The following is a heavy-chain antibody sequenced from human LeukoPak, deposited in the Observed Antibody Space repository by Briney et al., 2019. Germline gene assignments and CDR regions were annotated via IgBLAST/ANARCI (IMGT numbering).Heavy chain of an antibody. CDR3: ARQPYMLGAYYFDY. J-gene: IGHJ4*02. Sequence: PSETLSLTCTVSGGSMSNYYWSWIRQPPGKGLEWIGYILYSGSTNYNPSLKSRVTLSVDTSKNQFSLRLGSVTAADTAVYYCARQPYMLGAYYFDYWGQGTPVTVSS. CDR1: GGSMSNYY. D-gene: IGHD1-26*01. CDR2: ILYSGST. V-gene: IGHV4-59*08.